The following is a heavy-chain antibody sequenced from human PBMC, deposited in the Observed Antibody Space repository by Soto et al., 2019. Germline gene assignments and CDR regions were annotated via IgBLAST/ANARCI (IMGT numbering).Heavy chain of an antibody. D-gene: IGHD2-15*01. CDR2: ISWNSGSI. CDR1: GFTFDDYA. V-gene: IGHV3-9*01. CDR3: AAHCSGGSCYGGGAFDI. Sequence: GGFLRLSCAASGFTFDDYAMHWVRQAPGKGLEWVSGISWNSGSIGYADSVKGRFTISRDNAKNSLYLQMNSLRAEDTALYYCAAHCSGGSCYGGGAFDIWGQGTMVTVS. J-gene: IGHJ3*02.